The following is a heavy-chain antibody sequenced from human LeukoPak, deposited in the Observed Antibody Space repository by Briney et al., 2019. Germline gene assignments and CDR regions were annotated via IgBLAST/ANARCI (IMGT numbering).Heavy chain of an antibody. V-gene: IGHV3-7*01. CDR3: ARDLGYGALDP. D-gene: IGHD4-17*01. CDR1: GFTFTNYW. Sequence: GGSLRLSCAASGFTFTNYWMNWVRQAPGRGLEWVALINPDGSQTNYVDSVKGRFTISRDNAEKSLYLQMNSLRAEDTAVYYCARDLGYGALDPWGQGTLVTVSS. CDR2: INPDGSQT. J-gene: IGHJ5*02.